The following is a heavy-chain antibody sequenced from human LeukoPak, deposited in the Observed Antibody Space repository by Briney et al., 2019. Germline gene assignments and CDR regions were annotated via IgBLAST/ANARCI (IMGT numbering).Heavy chain of an antibody. CDR2: IIPILGIA. V-gene: IGHV1-69*04. Sequence: ASVKVSCKASGGTFSSYAISWVRQAPGQGLEWMGRIIPILGIANYAQKFQGRVTITADESTSTAYMELSSLRSEDTAVYYCARDRDTTRPFDYWGQGTLVTVSS. J-gene: IGHJ4*02. D-gene: IGHD2-2*01. CDR3: ARDRDTTRPFDY. CDR1: GGTFSSYA.